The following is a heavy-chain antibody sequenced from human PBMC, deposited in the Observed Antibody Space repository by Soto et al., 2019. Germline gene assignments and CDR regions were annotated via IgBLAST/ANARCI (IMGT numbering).Heavy chain of an antibody. J-gene: IGHJ5*02. CDR1: GGTFSSYA. D-gene: IGHD3-10*01. CDR2: IVAIFGTR. CDR3: ARSYGSGTYGSLDP. V-gene: IGHV1-69*01. Sequence: QIQLVQSGAEVKKPGSSVKVSCKASGGTFSSYAINWVRQAPRQGLEWVGGIVAIFGTRNYAQQFQDRVTFTADESTTTAYMELNSLRSEDTAVYYCARSYGSGTYGSLDPWGQGTLVTVSS.